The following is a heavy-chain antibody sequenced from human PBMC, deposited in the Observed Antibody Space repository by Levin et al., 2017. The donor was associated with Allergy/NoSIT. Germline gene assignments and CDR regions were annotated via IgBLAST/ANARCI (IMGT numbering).Heavy chain of an antibody. CDR1: GGSVSSGSYY. CDR2: IYYSGST. V-gene: IGHV4-61*01. Sequence: PSETLSLTCTVSGGSVSSGSYYWSWIRQPPGKGLEWIGYIYYSGSTNYNPSLKSRVTISVDTSKNQFSLKLSSVTAADTAVYYCARDSKSSSWYWVGGRHYYGMDVWGQGTTVTVSS. CDR3: ARDSKSSSWYWVGGRHYYGMDV. D-gene: IGHD6-13*01. J-gene: IGHJ6*02.